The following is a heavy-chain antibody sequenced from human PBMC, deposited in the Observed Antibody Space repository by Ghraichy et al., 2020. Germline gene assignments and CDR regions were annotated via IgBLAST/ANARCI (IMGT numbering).Heavy chain of an antibody. CDR2: LYYSGSA. Sequence: SETLSLSCTVSGDSIRSSSNYWGWFRQPPGKGLEWIGGLYYSGSADYNPSLKSRATIAVDTSENQFSPKLSSVTAPDTAVYYWGRFTGSLHTYDYWGQGTLVTVSS. V-gene: IGHV4-39*01. CDR3: GRFTGSLHTYDY. D-gene: IGHD2-8*02. CDR1: GDSIRSSSNY. J-gene: IGHJ4*02.